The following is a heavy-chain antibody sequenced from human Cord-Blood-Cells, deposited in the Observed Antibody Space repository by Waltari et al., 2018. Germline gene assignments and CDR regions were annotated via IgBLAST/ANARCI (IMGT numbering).Heavy chain of an antibody. J-gene: IGHJ6*02. V-gene: IGHV1-69*06. Sequence: QVQLVQSGAEVKKPGSSVKVSCKASGGTFRTYAITWVRQAPGHGLEWLGGIIPVFGTATYAQKVQGRVTITADKATSTAYMELGSLRSEDTAVYYCASNSRRDIVVVPAATAGYYYGMDVWGQGTTVTVSS. CDR1: GGTFRTYA. CDR2: IIPVFGTA. CDR3: ASNSRRDIVVVPAATAGYYYGMDV. D-gene: IGHD2-2*01.